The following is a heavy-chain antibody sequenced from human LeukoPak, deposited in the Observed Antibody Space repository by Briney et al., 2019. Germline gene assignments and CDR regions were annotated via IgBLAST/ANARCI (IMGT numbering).Heavy chain of an antibody. CDR3: ARGMTTVTAYYYGMDV. J-gene: IGHJ6*02. CDR1: GYSFTSYW. CDR2: IYPGDSDT. Sequence: GESLKISCKGSGYSFTSYWIGWVRQMPGKGLEWMGIIYPGDSDTRYSPSFQGQVTISADKSISTAYLQWSSLKASDTAKYYCARGMTTVTAYYYGMDVWGQGTTVTVSS. V-gene: IGHV5-51*01. D-gene: IGHD4-17*01.